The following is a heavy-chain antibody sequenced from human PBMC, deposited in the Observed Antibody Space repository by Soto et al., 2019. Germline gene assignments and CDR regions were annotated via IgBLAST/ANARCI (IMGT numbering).Heavy chain of an antibody. CDR1: GGTFSTYA. CDR3: ARGGSSSDY. CDR2: IIPSTGST. J-gene: IGHJ4*02. Sequence: QVQLVQSGAEVKKPGSSVKVSCKAFGGTFSTYAVSWVRQAPGQGLEWVGGIIPSTGSTNHAQKFQGRVTTTAEESTRTVYMELTRLRSDDTAVYCCARGGSSSDYWGQGTLVTVSS. V-gene: IGHV1-69*12. D-gene: IGHD6-13*01.